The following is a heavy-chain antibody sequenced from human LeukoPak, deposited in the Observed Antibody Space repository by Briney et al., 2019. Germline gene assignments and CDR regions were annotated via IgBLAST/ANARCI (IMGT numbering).Heavy chain of an antibody. D-gene: IGHD6-13*01. CDR1: GGSISSGGYY. J-gene: IGHJ4*02. CDR2: IYYSGST. CDR3: ATTGIAAAGTGLDY. Sequence: SETLSLTCTVSGGSISSGGYYWSWIRQHPGKGLEWIGYIYYSGSTYYNPSLKSRVTISVDTSKNQFSLKLSSVTAADTAVYYCATTGIAAAGTGLDYWGQGTLVTVSS. V-gene: IGHV4-31*03.